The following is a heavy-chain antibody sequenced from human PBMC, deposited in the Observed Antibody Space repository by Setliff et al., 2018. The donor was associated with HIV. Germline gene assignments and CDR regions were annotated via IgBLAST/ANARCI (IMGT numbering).Heavy chain of an antibody. CDR3: ARRSHSVGTSWPFDH. CDR1: GYTFMNFA. V-gene: IGHV7-4-1*02. CDR2: INPNTGNP. J-gene: IGHJ4*02. D-gene: IGHD6-13*01. Sequence: ASVKVSCKTSGYTFMNFAMHWVRQAPGQGLEWMGWINPNTGNPTYAQGFTGRFVFSLDTSVSTAYLQISSLEAQDTGVYYCARRSHSVGTSWPFDHWGQGTQVTVSS.